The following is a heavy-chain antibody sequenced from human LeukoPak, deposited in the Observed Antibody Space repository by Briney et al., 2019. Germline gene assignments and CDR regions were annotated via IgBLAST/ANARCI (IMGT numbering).Heavy chain of an antibody. CDR1: GYTFTSYG. V-gene: IGHV1-18*03. D-gene: IGHD2-21*01. Sequence: ASVKVSCKATGYTFTSYGISWVRQAPGQGLEWMGWISAYNGNTNYAQKLQGRVTMTTDTSTSTAYMELRSLRSDDMAVYYCARIARGRDIDYWGQGTLVTVSS. J-gene: IGHJ4*02. CDR3: ARIARGRDIDY. CDR2: ISAYNGNT.